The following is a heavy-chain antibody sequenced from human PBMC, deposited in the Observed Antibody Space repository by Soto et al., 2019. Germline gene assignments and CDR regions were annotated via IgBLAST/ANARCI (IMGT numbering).Heavy chain of an antibody. CDR1: GGSISSGGYY. Sequence: QVQLQESGPGLVKPSQTLSLTCTVSGGSISSGGYYWSWIRQHPGKGLEWIGYIYYSGSTYYNPYLKSRVTISVDTSKNQFSLKLSSVTAADTAVYYCARNHYDFWSGYRVYYCMDVWGQGTTVTVSS. V-gene: IGHV4-31*03. J-gene: IGHJ6*02. D-gene: IGHD3-3*01. CDR3: ARNHYDFWSGYRVYYCMDV. CDR2: IYYSGST.